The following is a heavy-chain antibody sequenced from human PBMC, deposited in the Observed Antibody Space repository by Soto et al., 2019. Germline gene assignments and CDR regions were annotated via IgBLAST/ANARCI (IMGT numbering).Heavy chain of an antibody. J-gene: IGHJ6*02. Sequence: QVQLVQSGAEVKKPGASVKVSCKASGYTFTSYGISWVRQAPGQGLEWMGWISAYNGNTNYAQKLQGRVTMTTDTSTSTADMELRSLRSDDTAVYYCARDGSYYDFWSGYFSDYYYYYGMDVWGQGTTVTVSS. V-gene: IGHV1-18*01. CDR3: ARDGSYYDFWSGYFSDYYYYYGMDV. CDR2: ISAYNGNT. D-gene: IGHD3-3*01. CDR1: GYTFTSYG.